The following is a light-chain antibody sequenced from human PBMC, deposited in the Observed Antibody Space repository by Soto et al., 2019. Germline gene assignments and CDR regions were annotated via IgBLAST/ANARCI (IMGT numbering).Light chain of an antibody. Sequence: VMTQSPDTLSVSPGERATLSCRAGQSVSNKVAWYQHKPGQAPRLLIYGASTRATGIPARFSGSGSGTEFTLTISSLPSEDVAVYYCQQYDNWLTFGGGTKVGIK. V-gene: IGKV3-15*01. CDR2: GAS. CDR1: QSVSNK. CDR3: QQYDNWLT. J-gene: IGKJ4*01.